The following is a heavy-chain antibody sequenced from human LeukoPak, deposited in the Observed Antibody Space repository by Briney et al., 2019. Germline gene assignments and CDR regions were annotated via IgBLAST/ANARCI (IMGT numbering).Heavy chain of an antibody. CDR1: GYTFTIYG. CDR3: ARDWDPYYDILTGTHYYMDV. D-gene: IGHD3-9*01. Sequence: APVKVSFKASGYTFTIYGISWVRQAPGQGLEWMGWINPNSGGTNYAQKFQGRVTMTRDTSISTAYMELSRLRSDDTAVYYCARDWDPYYDILTGTHYYMDVWGKGTTVTISS. V-gene: IGHV1-2*02. CDR2: INPNSGGT. J-gene: IGHJ6*03.